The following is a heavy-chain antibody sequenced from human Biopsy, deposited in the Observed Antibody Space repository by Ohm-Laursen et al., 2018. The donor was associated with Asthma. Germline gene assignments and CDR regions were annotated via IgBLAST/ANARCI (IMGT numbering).Heavy chain of an antibody. V-gene: IGHV3-30*04. Sequence: RSLRLSCTASGFNLNTYSVSWVRQAPGEGLAWVATLSHDNNYKGYADSAKGRFTISRDNSKNTLYLQMNSLRVEDTAVYYCARDGRWFDPWGQGTPVTVSS. J-gene: IGHJ5*02. CDR1: GFNLNTYS. CDR3: ARDGRWFDP. CDR2: LSHDNNYK.